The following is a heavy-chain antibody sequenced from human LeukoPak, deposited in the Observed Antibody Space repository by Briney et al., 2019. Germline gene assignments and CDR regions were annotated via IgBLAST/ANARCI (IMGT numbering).Heavy chain of an antibody. CDR2: VNPRNGGT. CDR3: ATGLQYGLWGVPYFYYMHA. Sequence: GASVKVSCKASGYDFTGYYVHWLRQAPGHGFEWMGWVNPRNGGTHYAQNFQGRVTITGDTSITTAYMELGSLTSDDTAVYYCATGLQYGLWGVPYFYYMHAWGKGTTVTVSS. D-gene: IGHD3-10*01. V-gene: IGHV1-2*02. J-gene: IGHJ6*03. CDR1: GYDFTGYY.